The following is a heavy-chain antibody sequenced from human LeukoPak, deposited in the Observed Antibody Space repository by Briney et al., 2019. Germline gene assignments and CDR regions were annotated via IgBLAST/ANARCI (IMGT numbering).Heavy chain of an antibody. Sequence: ASVKVSCKASGYTFTSYGISWVRQAPGQGLEWMGWISAYNGNTNYAQKLQGRVTMTTDTSTSTAYMELRSLRSDGTAVYYCARDPDVDGGNSELDYWGQGTLVTVSS. D-gene: IGHD4-23*01. V-gene: IGHV1-18*01. CDR3: ARDPDVDGGNSELDY. CDR2: ISAYNGNT. J-gene: IGHJ4*02. CDR1: GYTFTSYG.